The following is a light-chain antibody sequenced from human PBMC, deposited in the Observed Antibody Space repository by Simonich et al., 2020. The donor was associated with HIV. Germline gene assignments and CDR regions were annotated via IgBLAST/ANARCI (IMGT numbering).Light chain of an antibody. CDR2: GAS. J-gene: IGKJ1*01. CDR3: QQYNNWPRT. V-gene: IGKV3-15*01. CDR1: QSVAST. Sequence: EILMTQSPATLSVSPGERATLSCRTSQSVASTLAWYQQKPGQAPRLLIYGASTRATASPASFSGSGSGTEFTRTISSLQSEDFAVYYCQQYNNWPRTFGQGTKVEIK.